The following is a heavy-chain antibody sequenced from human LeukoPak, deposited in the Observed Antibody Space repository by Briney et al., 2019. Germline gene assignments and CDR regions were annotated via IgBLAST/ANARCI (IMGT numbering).Heavy chain of an antibody. V-gene: IGHV1-69*04. D-gene: IGHD2-2*01. CDR3: ASSSVVVPAAPGGYFDY. J-gene: IGHJ4*02. Sequence: SVKVSRKASGGTFSSYAISWVRQAPGQGLEWMGRIIPILGIANYAQKFQGRVTITADKSTSTAYMELSSLRSEDTAVYYCASSSVVVPAAPGGYFDYWGQGTLVTVSS. CDR1: GGTFSSYA. CDR2: IIPILGIA.